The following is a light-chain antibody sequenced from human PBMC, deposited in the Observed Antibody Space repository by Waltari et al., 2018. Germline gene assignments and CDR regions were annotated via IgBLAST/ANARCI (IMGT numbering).Light chain of an antibody. J-gene: IGKJ1*01. CDR3: KHNYGTPWT. Sequence: DIQMTQSPSSLSASVGDRVTITCRASENVNNYLNWYQQKPGKAPKLLIYKASTLQSGVPSRFSGSGSGTDYTFTISSLQSEDVATYYCKHNYGTPWTFGQGTKVEIK. V-gene: IGKV1-39*01. CDR2: KAS. CDR1: ENVNNY.